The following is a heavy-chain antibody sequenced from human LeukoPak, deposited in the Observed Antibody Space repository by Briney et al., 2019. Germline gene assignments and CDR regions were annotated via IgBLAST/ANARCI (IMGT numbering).Heavy chain of an antibody. D-gene: IGHD5/OR15-5a*01. Sequence: GASLGLSCADSGFIFSNFAMNWVRQAPGKGREWVFFIYSGGGTKYADSVRGRFTISRDNSRNNLYLQMSSQRSEDTAVYYCAKDRRPDGVYDLDYWGQGTLVTVSS. V-gene: IGHV3-23*01. CDR3: AKDRRPDGVYDLDY. CDR1: GFIFSNFA. CDR2: FIYSGGGT. J-gene: IGHJ4*02.